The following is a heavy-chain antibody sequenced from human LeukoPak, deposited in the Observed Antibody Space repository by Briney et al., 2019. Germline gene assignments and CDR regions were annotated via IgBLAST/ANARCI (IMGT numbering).Heavy chain of an antibody. CDR2: ISAYNGNT. D-gene: IGHD2-2*01. V-gene: IGHV1-18*01. CDR1: DYTFTNYG. Sequence: ASVKVSCKASDYTFTNYGISWARQAPGQGLEWMGWISAYNGNTKYAQKLQGRVTMTTDTSTSTAYMELRSLRSDDTAVYYCARGYCSSTNCFDYYYYYYMDVWGKGTTVTVSS. CDR3: ARGYCSSTNCFDYYYYYYMDV. J-gene: IGHJ6*03.